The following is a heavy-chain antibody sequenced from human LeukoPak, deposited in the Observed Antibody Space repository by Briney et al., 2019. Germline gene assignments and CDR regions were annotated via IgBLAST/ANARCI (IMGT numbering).Heavy chain of an antibody. J-gene: IGHJ4*02. CDR3: ARGYDILTGYYYPDQYYFDY. V-gene: IGHV1-2*02. CDR2: IDPNSGDT. CDR1: GYTFTGYY. Sequence: ASVKVSCKASGYTFTGYYMHWVRQAPGQGLEWMGWIDPNSGDTRYAQKFQGRVTMTRDTPISTAYMELSRLRSDDTAVYYCARGYDILTGYYYPDQYYFDYWGQGTLVTVSS. D-gene: IGHD3-9*01.